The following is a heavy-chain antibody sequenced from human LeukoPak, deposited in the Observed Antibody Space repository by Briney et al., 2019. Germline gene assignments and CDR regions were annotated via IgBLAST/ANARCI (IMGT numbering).Heavy chain of an antibody. V-gene: IGHV3-11*01. CDR1: GFTFSDYY. D-gene: IGHD3-22*01. CDR2: ISSSGSTI. CDR3: AVRRITMVVVVIPPLAFDI. J-gene: IGHJ3*02. Sequence: GGSLRLSCAASGFTFSDYYMSWIRQAPGKGLEWVSYISSSGSTIYYADSVKGRFTISRDNAKNSLYLQMNSLRAEDTAVYYCAVRRITMVVVVIPPLAFDIWGQGTMVTVSS.